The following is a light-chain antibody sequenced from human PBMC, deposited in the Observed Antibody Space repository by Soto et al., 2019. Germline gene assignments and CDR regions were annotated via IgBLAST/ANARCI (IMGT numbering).Light chain of an antibody. CDR3: TSYTSITSLV. CDR2: DVS. Sequence: QPALAQPASVSGSPGQSITISCTGTSSDVGGYDFVSWYQQHPGKAPKLMIYDVSNRPSGVSNRLSGSKSGNTASLTISGLQADVDADYSSTSYTSITSLVFRTGTMVTVL. V-gene: IGLV2-14*03. J-gene: IGLJ1*01. CDR1: SSDVGGYDF.